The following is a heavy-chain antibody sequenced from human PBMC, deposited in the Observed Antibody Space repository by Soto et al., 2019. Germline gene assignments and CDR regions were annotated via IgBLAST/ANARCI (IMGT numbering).Heavy chain of an antibody. CDR1: GFTFSTYA. V-gene: IGHV3-23*01. Sequence: LRLSCAASGFTFSTYAMSWVRQAPGKGLEWVSTINTSGGSTYYADSVKGRFTISRDNSKNTLYLQMNSLRAEDTAVYYCARGPTGPVDYWGQGILVTVSS. CDR2: INTSGGST. CDR3: ARGPTGPVDY. D-gene: IGHD1-1*01. J-gene: IGHJ4*02.